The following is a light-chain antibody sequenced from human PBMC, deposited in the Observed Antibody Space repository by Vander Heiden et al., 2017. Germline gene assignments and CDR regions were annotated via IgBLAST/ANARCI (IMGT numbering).Light chain of an antibody. V-gene: IGKV1-9*01. CDR2: TAS. CDR3: QKFNSYPIT. J-gene: IGKJ5*01. CDR1: QGTSNH. Sequence: DIQLTQSPPFLSASVGDRATITCRASQGTSNHLAWYQQKPGKAPKLLIYTASTLRSGVPSRFSGSGSGTEFTLTISSLQPEDFATYYCQKFNSYPITFGQGTRLEIK.